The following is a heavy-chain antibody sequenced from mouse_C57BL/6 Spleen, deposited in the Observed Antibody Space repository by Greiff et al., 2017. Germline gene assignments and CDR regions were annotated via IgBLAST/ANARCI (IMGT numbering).Heavy chain of an antibody. D-gene: IGHD1-1*01. CDR3: ARDYGSSSSFDY. Sequence: EVMLVESGGDLVKPGGSLKLSCAASGFTFSSYGMSWVRQTPDKRLEWVATISSGGSYTYYPDSVKGRFTISRDNAKNTLYLQMSSLKSEDTAMYYCARDYGSSSSFDYWGQGTTLTVSS. CDR1: GFTFSSYG. V-gene: IGHV5-6*01. J-gene: IGHJ2*01. CDR2: ISSGGSYT.